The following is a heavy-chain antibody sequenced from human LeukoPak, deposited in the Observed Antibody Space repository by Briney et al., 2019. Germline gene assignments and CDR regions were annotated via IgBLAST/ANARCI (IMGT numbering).Heavy chain of an antibody. CDR3: LRDEVGATTEFDY. CDR1: GFTFRNYW. Sequence: PGGSLRLSCAVSGFTFRNYWMSWVRQAPGKGLEWVSYISSSGDSIYYADSVRGRFTISRDNAKNSLYLQMNGLRAEDTAVYYCLRDEVGATTEFDYWGQGTLVTVAS. D-gene: IGHD1-26*01. V-gene: IGHV3-48*04. J-gene: IGHJ4*02. CDR2: ISSSGDSI.